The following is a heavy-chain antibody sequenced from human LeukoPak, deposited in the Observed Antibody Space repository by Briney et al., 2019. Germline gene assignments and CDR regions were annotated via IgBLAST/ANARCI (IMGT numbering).Heavy chain of an antibody. Sequence: GGSLRLSCAASGFTFSSYSMNWVRQAPGKGLEWVSSISSSSGYIYYADSVKGRFTISRDSAKNSLYLQMNSLRAEATAVYYCGGGGGRYTMDVWGKGTTVTVSS. CDR1: GFTFSSYS. V-gene: IGHV3-21*01. CDR2: ISSSSGYI. D-gene: IGHD3-16*01. CDR3: GGGGGRYTMDV. J-gene: IGHJ6*03.